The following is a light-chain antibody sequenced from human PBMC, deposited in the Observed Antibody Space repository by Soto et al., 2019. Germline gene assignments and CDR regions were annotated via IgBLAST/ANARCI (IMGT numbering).Light chain of an antibody. V-gene: IGKV1-9*01. CDR2: AAS. Sequence: DIQLTQSPSFLSASVGDRVTITCRASKDISSYLAWYQQKPGKAPKLLIYAASTLQTGGPSRFSGSGSGTEFTLTISSLHPEDFATYYCQQLNTSPRTFGQGTKLEI. J-gene: IGKJ2*01. CDR3: QQLNTSPRT. CDR1: KDISSY.